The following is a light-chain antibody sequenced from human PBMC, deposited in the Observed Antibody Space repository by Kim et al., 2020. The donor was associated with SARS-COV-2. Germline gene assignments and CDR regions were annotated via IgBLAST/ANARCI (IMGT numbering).Light chain of an antibody. V-gene: IGKV1-16*02. CDR3: QQYNTYPLT. Sequence: ASLGARVTITCRASQDITNSLAWFQQKPGEAPKSLIYDASNLQPGVPSKFSGSGSGAVFTLTINSLQPEDFATYYCQQYNTYPLTFGGGTKVEIK. J-gene: IGKJ4*01. CDR1: QDITNS. CDR2: DAS.